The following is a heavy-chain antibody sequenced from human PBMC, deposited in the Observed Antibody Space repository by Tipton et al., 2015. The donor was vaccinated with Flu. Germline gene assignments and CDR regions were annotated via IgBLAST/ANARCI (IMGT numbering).Heavy chain of an antibody. V-gene: IGHV4-59*01. CDR2: IYYSGST. J-gene: IGHJ6*02. D-gene: IGHD5-18*01. CDR3: ARSPGMVTPYYYYGMDV. Sequence: TLSLTCTVSGGSISSYYWSWIRQPPGKGLEWIGYIYYSGSTNYNPSLKSRVTISVDTSKNQFSLKLSSVTAADTAVYYCARSPGMVTPYYYYGMDVWGQGTTVTVSS. CDR1: GGSISSYY.